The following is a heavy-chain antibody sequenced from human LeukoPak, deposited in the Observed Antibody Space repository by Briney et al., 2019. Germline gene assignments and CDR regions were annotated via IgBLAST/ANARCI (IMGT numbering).Heavy chain of an antibody. J-gene: IGHJ3*02. V-gene: IGHV1-2*02. Sequence: ASVKVSCEASGYTFSGYYIHWVRQAPGQGLEWLGWINPNTGGTNFAQKFQGRFTMTRDTPMSTAYMELNRLRSDDTAVYYCARTRLYGDFGAYDALDIWGQGTLVTVSS. CDR2: INPNTGGT. CDR3: ARTRLYGDFGAYDALDI. D-gene: IGHD4-17*01. CDR1: GYTFSGYY.